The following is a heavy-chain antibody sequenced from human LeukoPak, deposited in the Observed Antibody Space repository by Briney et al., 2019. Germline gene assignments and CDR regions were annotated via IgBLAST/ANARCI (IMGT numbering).Heavy chain of an antibody. J-gene: IGHJ6*03. CDR2: ISSSSSTI. Sequence: GGSLRLSCAASGFTFSSYEMNCVRQAPGKGLEWVSYISSSSSTIYYADSVKGRFTISRDNAKNSLYLQMNSLRAEDTAVYYCARVSNDFWSGSSYYYYYMDVWGKGTTVTVSS. CDR3: ARVSNDFWSGSSYYYYYMDV. V-gene: IGHV3-48*01. CDR1: GFTFSSYE. D-gene: IGHD3-3*01.